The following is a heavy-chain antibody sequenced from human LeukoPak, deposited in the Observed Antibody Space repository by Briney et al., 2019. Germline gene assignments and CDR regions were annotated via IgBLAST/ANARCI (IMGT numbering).Heavy chain of an antibody. J-gene: IGHJ5*02. CDR1: GYTFTSYY. D-gene: IGHD3-22*01. CDR3: ARMEVATMIVAA. Sequence: ASVKVSCKASGYTFTSYYMHWVRQAPGQGLEWMGIINPSGGSTSYAQKFQGRVTMTTDTSTSTAYMELRSLTSDDTAVYYCARMEVATMIVAAWGQGTLVTVSS. CDR2: INPSGGST. V-gene: IGHV1-46*01.